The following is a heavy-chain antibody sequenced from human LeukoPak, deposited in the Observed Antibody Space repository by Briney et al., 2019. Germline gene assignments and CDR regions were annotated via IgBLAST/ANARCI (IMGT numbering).Heavy chain of an antibody. D-gene: IGHD2-2*01. Sequence: ASVKVSCKASGYTFSSYDINWVRQATGQGLEWMGGMSPNSGNTGYAQRLQGRVTITRNTAISTAYMELSSLRSEETAVYYCVRGAGSCSSTSCSLGYWGQGTLVTVSS. V-gene: IGHV1-8*03. CDR2: MSPNSGNT. CDR3: VRGAGSCSSTSCSLGY. J-gene: IGHJ4*02. CDR1: GYTFSSYD.